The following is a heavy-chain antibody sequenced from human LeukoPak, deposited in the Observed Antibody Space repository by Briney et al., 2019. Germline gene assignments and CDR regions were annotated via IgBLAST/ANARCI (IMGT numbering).Heavy chain of an antibody. D-gene: IGHD6-13*01. CDR2: IYYSGST. J-gene: IGHJ5*02. V-gene: IGHV4-30-4*01. CDR3: ARDGDRSSWINWFDP. CDR1: GGSVSSGDYY. Sequence: SETLSLTRTVSGGSVSSGDYYWSWIRQPPGKGLEWIGYIYYSGSTYYNPSLKSRVTISVDTSKNQFSLKLSSVTAADTAVYYCARDGDRSSWINWFDPWGQGTLVTVSS.